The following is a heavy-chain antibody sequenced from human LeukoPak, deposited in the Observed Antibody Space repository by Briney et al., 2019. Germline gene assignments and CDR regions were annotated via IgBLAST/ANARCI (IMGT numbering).Heavy chain of an antibody. V-gene: IGHV3-23*01. J-gene: IGHJ4*02. D-gene: IGHD5-18*01. Sequence: HGWSVRVSCAACGFTYSSYAMNWVGQAAGRGLEWVSAISGSGGSTYYADSVMGRFTISRDNSKNTLYLQMNSLRAEDTAVYYCAKSFSGYSYGDDYWGQGTLVTVSS. CDR2: ISGSGGST. CDR1: GFTYSSYA. CDR3: AKSFSGYSYGDDY.